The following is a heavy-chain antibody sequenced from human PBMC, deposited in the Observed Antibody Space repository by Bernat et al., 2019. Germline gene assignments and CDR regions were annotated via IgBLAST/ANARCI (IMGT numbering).Heavy chain of an antibody. V-gene: IGHV4-31*03. Sequence: QVQLQESGPGLVKPSQTLSLTCTVSGGSISSGGYYWSWIRRHPGKGLEWIGYIYYSGSTYYNPSLKSRVTISVDTSKNQFSLKLSAVTAADTAVYYCARGGDDRMEFDYWGQGTLVTVSS. J-gene: IGHJ4*02. CDR3: ARGGDDRMEFDY. D-gene: IGHD3-22*01. CDR2: IYYSGST. CDR1: GGSISSGGYY.